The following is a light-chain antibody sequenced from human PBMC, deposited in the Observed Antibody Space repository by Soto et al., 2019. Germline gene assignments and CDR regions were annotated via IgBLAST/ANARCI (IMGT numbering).Light chain of an antibody. CDR2: GAS. Sequence: EIVMTQSPATLSVSPGERATLSCRASQSVSRHLAWYQQKPGQAPRLLIYGASTRATGIPGRFSGSGSGTEFTLTISSLQSEDFAVYYCQQYNDRLLMYTFGQGTKLEIK. J-gene: IGKJ2*01. CDR3: QQYNDRLLMYT. CDR1: QSVSRH. V-gene: IGKV3-15*01.